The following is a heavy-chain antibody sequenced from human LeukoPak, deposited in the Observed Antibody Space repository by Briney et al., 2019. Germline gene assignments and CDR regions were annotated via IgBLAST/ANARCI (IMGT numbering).Heavy chain of an antibody. J-gene: IGHJ4*02. V-gene: IGHV3-30*02. CDR1: GFTFSKYG. CDR2: IPNDGSHT. Sequence: GGSLRLSCGGSGFTFSKYGLHWVRQAPGKGLEWVTFIPNDGSHTYIAASVKGRITISRDNSKNTVFLKMNKLRVEDTGVYYCAKEGSVDSSCWYSDFWGQGTLVTVSS. CDR3: AKEGSVDSSCWYSDF. D-gene: IGHD6-19*01.